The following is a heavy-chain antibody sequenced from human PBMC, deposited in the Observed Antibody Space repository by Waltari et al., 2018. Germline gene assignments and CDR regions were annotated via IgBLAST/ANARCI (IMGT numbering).Heavy chain of an antibody. CDR3: AKFAPPRSSGWYYCDY. V-gene: IGHV3-23*03. Sequence: EVQLLESGGGLVQPGGSLRLSCAASGFTFSSYAMSWFRQAPGKGLEWVSVIYSGGSTYYADSVKGRFTIYRDNSKNTLYLQMNSLRAEDTAVYYCAKFAPPRSSGWYYCDYWGQGTLVTVSS. CDR2: IYSGGST. CDR1: GFTFSSYA. J-gene: IGHJ4*02. D-gene: IGHD6-19*01.